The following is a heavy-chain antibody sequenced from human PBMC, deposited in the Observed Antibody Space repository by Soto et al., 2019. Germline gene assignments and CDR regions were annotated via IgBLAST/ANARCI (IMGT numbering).Heavy chain of an antibody. V-gene: IGHV2-5*02. J-gene: IGHJ4*02. D-gene: IGHD5-12*01. CDR2: IYWDDTI. Sequence: QITLKESGPTLVKPTQTLTLTCTFSGFSLSTRGVGVDWIRQPPGKALEWLALIYWDDTIHYSPSLKNRLTITKDMSKNQVVLTMTNMDPVDTATYFCAHGAGWLLDYWGRGTLVTVSS. CDR3: AHGAGWLLDY. CDR1: GFSLSTRGVG.